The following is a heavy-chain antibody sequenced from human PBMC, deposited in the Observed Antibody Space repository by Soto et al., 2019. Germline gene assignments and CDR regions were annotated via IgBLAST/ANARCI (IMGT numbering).Heavy chain of an antibody. CDR3: ARVSEGIAVGN. V-gene: IGHV3-30-3*01. CDR2: ISYDGSNK. Sequence: QVQLVESGGGVVQPGRSLRLSCAASGFTFSSYAMHWVRQAPGKGLEWVAVISYDGSNKYYADSVKGRFTISRDNSKNTLYLQMNSLRAEDTAVYYCARVSEGIAVGNWGQGTLVTVSS. D-gene: IGHD6-19*01. CDR1: GFTFSSYA. J-gene: IGHJ4*02.